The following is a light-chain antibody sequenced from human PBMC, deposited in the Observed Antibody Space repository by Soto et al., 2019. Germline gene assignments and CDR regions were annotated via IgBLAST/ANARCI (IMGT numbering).Light chain of an antibody. V-gene: IGKV3-11*01. CDR1: QSVGTY. Sequence: EIVLTHSPATLSLSPGERATLSCRASQSVGTYLAWYQQKPGQAPRLLIYDASNRATGIPARFSGSGSGTDFTLTISSLEPEDLAVYYCQQRSNWLTFGGGTKVEIK. CDR2: DAS. J-gene: IGKJ4*01. CDR3: QQRSNWLT.